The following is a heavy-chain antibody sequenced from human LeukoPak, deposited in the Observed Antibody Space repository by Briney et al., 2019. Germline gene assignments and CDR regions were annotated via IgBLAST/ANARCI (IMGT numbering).Heavy chain of an antibody. CDR3: ARQRDFWGQYYFDY. D-gene: IGHD3-3*01. CDR1: GGSISSSSYY. CDR2: IYYSGST. Sequence: PSETLSLSCTVSGGSISSSSYYWGWIRQPPGKGLEWIGSIYYSGSTYYNPSLKSRVTISVATSKNQFSLKLSSVTAADTAVYYCARQRDFWGQYYFDYWGQGTLVTVSS. J-gene: IGHJ4*02. V-gene: IGHV4-39*01.